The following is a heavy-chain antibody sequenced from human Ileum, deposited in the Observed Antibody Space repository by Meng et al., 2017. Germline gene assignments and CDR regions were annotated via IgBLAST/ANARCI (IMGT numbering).Heavy chain of an antibody. CDR3: ARENVLVWFGEFVHFYYGMDA. V-gene: IGHV4-38-2*02. CDR2: IYYSGST. Sequence: SETLSLTCTVSGYSISSGYFWGWIRQPPGKGLEWIGSIYYSGSTYYNPSLKSRVTISLDTSKNQFSLKLSSVTAADTAVYYCARENVLVWFGEFVHFYYGMDAWGQGTTVTVSS. D-gene: IGHD3-10*01. J-gene: IGHJ6*02. CDR1: GYSISSGYF.